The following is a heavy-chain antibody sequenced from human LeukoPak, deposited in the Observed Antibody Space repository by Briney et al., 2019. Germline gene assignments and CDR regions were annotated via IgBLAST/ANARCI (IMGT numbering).Heavy chain of an antibody. CDR2: IGRRGFTI. CDR1: GFTFSSYE. CDR3: ARDQAYCGGDCYSPSDY. Sequence: GGSLRLSCAASGFTFSSYEMNWVRQAPGKGLEWVSSIGRRGFTIYYAESVKGRFTISRDNAKNSLYLQMNSLRAEDTAVYYCARDQAYCGGDCYSPSDYWGQGTLVTVSS. V-gene: IGHV3-48*03. D-gene: IGHD2-21*02. J-gene: IGHJ4*02.